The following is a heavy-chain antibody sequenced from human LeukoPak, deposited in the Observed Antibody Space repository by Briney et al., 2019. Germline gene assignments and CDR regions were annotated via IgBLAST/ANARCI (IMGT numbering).Heavy chain of an antibody. CDR3: AKGYSNYVAFYYYAMDV. CDR2: ISGDGGST. CDR1: GFTSDTYA. Sequence: GGSLRLSCAASGFTSDTYAMHWVRQAPGKGLEWVSLISGDGGSTYYADSVKGRFTVSRDNSKNSLYLQMNSLRTEDTAFDYCAKGYSNYVAFYYYAMDVWGQGSAVTVSS. J-gene: IGHJ6*02. V-gene: IGHV3-43*02. D-gene: IGHD4-11*01.